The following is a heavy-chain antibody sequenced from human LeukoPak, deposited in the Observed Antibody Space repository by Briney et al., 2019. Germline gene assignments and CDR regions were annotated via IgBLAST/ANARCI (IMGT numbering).Heavy chain of an antibody. D-gene: IGHD2-15*01. CDR3: ARQEYCSGASCYTWFDP. CDR1: GYSINNDW. Sequence: GESLQISCKGSGYSINNDWIAWVRQMPWKGLEWIGIIYPADSDIRYSPSFQGQVTISADKSISTAYLQWNSLKASDTAMYYCARQEYCSGASCYTWFDPWGQGTLVTVSS. V-gene: IGHV5-51*01. J-gene: IGHJ5*02. CDR2: IYPADSDI.